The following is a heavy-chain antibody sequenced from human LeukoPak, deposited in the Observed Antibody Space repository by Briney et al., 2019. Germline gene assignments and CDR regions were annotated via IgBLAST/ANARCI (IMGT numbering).Heavy chain of an antibody. Sequence: PGGSLRLSCAASGFTLSSTWMTWVRQAPGKGLGWVGNINQDGSEKNSVDSVKGRFTISRDNAKNSLYLEMNSLRVEDTAVYYCATPTGYYPFEYCGQGTLVTVSS. V-gene: IGHV3-7*01. CDR1: GFTLSSTW. J-gene: IGHJ4*02. D-gene: IGHD3-9*01. CDR2: INQDGSEK. CDR3: ATPTGYYPFEY.